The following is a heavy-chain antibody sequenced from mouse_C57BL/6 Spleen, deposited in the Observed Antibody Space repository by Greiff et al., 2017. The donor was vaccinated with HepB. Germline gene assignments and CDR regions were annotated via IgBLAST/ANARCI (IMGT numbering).Heavy chain of an antibody. D-gene: IGHD1-1*01. Sequence: EVQVVESGEGLVKPGGSLKLSCAASGFTFSSYAMSWVRQTPEKRLEWVAYISSGGDYIYYADTVKGRFTISRDNARNTLYLQMSSLKSEDTAMYYCTRDGYYGSSLAYWGQGTLVTVSA. CDR2: ISSGGDYI. J-gene: IGHJ3*01. CDR1: GFTFSSYA. V-gene: IGHV5-9-1*02. CDR3: TRDGYYGSSLAY.